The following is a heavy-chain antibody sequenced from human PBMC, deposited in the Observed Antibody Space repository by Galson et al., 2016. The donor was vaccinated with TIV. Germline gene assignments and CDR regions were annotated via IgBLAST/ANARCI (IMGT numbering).Heavy chain of an antibody. CDR1: GGSIAGGIYL. Sequence: TLSLTCSVPGGSIAGGIYLWGWIRQPAGKGLEWVGHVHTSGSTNYNPSLKSRVTVSVDTSKNQFSLRLSSVTAAGTAVYYCARWPISTILVVTNAFDIWGQGTMITVSS. J-gene: IGHJ3*02. V-gene: IGHV4-61*09. CDR3: ARWPISTILVVTNAFDI. D-gene: IGHD2-8*02. CDR2: VHTSGST.